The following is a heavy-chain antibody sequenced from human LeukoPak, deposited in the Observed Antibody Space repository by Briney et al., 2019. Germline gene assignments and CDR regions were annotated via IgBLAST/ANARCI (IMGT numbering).Heavy chain of an antibody. CDR1: GFTFINGR. D-gene: IGHD3-22*01. J-gene: IGHJ3*02. CDR2: TKSKSDGGTT. CDR3: TTDPNYYDTNAFDN. Sequence: GSLRLSCAGSGFTFINGRISWVRQAPGEGVGGGGRTKSKSDGGTTDYAAPVKGRFTISRDDSKNTLYLQMNSLRTEDTAVYYCTTDPNYYDTNAFDNWGQGTMVTVSS. V-gene: IGHV3-15*01.